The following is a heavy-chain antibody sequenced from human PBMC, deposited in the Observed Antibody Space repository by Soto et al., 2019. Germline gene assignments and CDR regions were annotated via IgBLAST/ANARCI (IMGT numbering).Heavy chain of an antibody. V-gene: IGHV1-69*06. CDR2: IIPIFGTT. J-gene: IGHJ6*02. CDR1: GGTFSSYA. D-gene: IGHD1-26*01. Sequence: SVEVSCKASGGTFSSYAISWVRQAPGHGLEWMGGIIPIFGTTNYAQKFQGRVTITADKSTSTAYMELSSLRSEDTAVYYCARESGADESYLGFYHYGMDVWGQGTTVTVSS. CDR3: ARESGADESYLGFYHYGMDV.